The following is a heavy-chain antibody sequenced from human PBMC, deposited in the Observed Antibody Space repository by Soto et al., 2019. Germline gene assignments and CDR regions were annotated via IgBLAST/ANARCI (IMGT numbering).Heavy chain of an antibody. J-gene: IGHJ6*02. Sequence: QVQLQESGPGLVKPSQTLSLTCTVSGDSNTGAAYYWSWIRQHPGKALGWIGHIHYSGTTYYNPSLKSRVSFSVDTSEKQFSLRLTSVTAADTAVYYCARDFRQDQQLPGYYYYGMDVWGQGTTVTVSS. V-gene: IGHV4-31*03. CDR3: ARDFRQDQQLPGYYYYGMDV. CDR2: IHYSGTT. CDR1: GDSNTGAAYY. D-gene: IGHD6-13*01.